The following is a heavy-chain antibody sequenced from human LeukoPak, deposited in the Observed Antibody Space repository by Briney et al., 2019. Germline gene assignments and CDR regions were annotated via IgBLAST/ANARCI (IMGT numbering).Heavy chain of an antibody. Sequence: PGGSLRLSCAASGFTFSPYNMNWVRQAPGKGLEWVSYISTSSSTIHYADSVKGRFTISRDNAKNSLYLQLNSLRADDTAVYYCAREYSSSSERSLDYWGQGALVTVSS. CDR2: ISTSSSTI. D-gene: IGHD6-6*01. J-gene: IGHJ4*02. V-gene: IGHV3-48*04. CDR3: AREYSSSSERSLDY. CDR1: GFTFSPYN.